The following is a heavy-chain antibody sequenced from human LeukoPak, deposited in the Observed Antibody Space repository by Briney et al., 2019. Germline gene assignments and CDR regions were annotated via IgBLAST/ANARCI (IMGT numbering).Heavy chain of an antibody. CDR2: INHSGST. CDR3: ARVGRDYPY. D-gene: IGHD4-11*01. J-gene: IGHJ4*02. Sequence: SETLSLTCAVYGGSFSGYYWSWIRQPSGKGLEWIGEINHSGSTNYNPSLKSRVTISVDTSKNQFSLKLSSVTAADTAVYYCARVGRDYPYWGQGTLVTVSS. CDR1: GGSFSGYY. V-gene: IGHV4-34*01.